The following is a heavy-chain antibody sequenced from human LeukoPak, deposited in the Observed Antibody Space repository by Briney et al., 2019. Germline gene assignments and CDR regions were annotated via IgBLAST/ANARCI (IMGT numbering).Heavy chain of an antibody. CDR2: IYYSGST. V-gene: IGHV4-39*01. Sequence: PSETLSLTCTVSGGSIRSSSYYWGWIRQPPGKWLEWIGNIYYSGSTYYNPSLKSRLTISVDTSKNQFSLKLSSVTAADTAVYYCARQPPYYYGLDVWGQGTTVTVSS. CDR1: GGSIRSSSYY. CDR3: ARQPPYYYGLDV. J-gene: IGHJ6*02.